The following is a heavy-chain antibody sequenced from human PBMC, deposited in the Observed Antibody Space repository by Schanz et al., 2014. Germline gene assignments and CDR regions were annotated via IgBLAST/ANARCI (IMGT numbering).Heavy chain of an antibody. CDR1: GFTFSSYV. J-gene: IGHJ4*02. Sequence: EVQLLESGGGLVQPGGSLRLSCAASGFTFSSYVMSWVRQAPGKGLEWVSTIGTSGGTNYAESVKGRFTISRDNSKNTVHLQMSSLRVEDTAVYYCARVDSSGYFFDNWGQGTRVTVSS. CDR2: IGTSGGT. V-gene: IGHV3-23*01. D-gene: IGHD3-22*01. CDR3: ARVDSSGYFFDN.